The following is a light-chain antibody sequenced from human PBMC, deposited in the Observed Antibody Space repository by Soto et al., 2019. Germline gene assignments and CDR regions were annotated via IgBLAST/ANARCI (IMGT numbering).Light chain of an antibody. Sequence: QSVLTQPPSASGSPGQSVTISCTGASSDVGGNDYVSWYQHHPGKVPKLMIFEVNKRPSGVPHRFSGSKSGNTASLTVSGLQAEYEADYYCCSYGFAGSDYLVFGGGTQLTVL. CDR2: EVN. V-gene: IGLV2-8*01. CDR3: CSYGFAGSDYLV. CDR1: SSDVGGNDY. J-gene: IGLJ3*02.